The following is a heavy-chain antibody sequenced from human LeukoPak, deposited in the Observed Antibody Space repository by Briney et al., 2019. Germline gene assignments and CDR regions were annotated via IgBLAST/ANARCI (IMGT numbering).Heavy chain of an antibody. J-gene: IGHJ3*02. CDR1: GYSFTNYW. CDR2: IYPGDSDT. V-gene: IGHV5-51*01. Sequence: GESLKISCKGSGYSFTNYWIGWVRQMPGKGLEWMGIIYPGDSDTRYSPSFQGQVTISADKSISTAYLQWSSLKASDTAMYYCARRAIAHLGDAPSDAFDIWGQGTMVTVSS. D-gene: IGHD3-10*01. CDR3: ARRAIAHLGDAPSDAFDI.